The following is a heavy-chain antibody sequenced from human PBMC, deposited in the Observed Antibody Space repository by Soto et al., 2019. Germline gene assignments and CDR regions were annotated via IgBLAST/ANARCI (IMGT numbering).Heavy chain of an antibody. CDR1: GGSISSYY. Sequence: QVQLQESGPGLVKPSETLSLTCTVSGGSISSYYWSWIRQPAGKGLEWIGRIYTSGSTNYNPSLKSRVTXXXXXXKNQFXLKLSSVTAADTAVYYCARSNSGYEPFDYWGQGTLVTVSS. CDR3: ARSNSGYEPFDY. V-gene: IGHV4-4*07. D-gene: IGHD5-12*01. CDR2: IYTSGST. J-gene: IGHJ4*02.